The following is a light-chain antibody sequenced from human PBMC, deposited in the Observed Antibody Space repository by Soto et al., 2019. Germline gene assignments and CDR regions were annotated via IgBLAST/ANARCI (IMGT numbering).Light chain of an antibody. J-gene: IGLJ3*02. CDR1: SSNIGAGYD. V-gene: IGLV1-40*01. CDR2: GNS. Sequence: QSVLTQPPSVSGAPGQRVTISCTGSSSNIGAGYDVHWYQQLPGTAPKLLIYGNSNRPSGVPDRFSGSKSGTSASLAISGLQTDDEADYYCCSYAGISTFVFGGGTKLTVL. CDR3: CSYAGISTFV.